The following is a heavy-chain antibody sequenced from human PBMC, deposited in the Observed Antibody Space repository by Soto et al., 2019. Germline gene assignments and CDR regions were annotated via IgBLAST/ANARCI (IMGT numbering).Heavy chain of an antibody. J-gene: IGHJ5*02. V-gene: IGHV1-69*06. Sequence: QVQLVQSGAEVKKPGSSVKVSCNASGVSLSGHAINWVRQTPGQGLEWMGGIIPIFNRAHYVPRFQARLTMTADTSTNTAYMEMTYLTSADTAVYYCARDTDYYYAPSGYYFPKGLDPWGQGTLVTVSS. D-gene: IGHD3-22*01. CDR2: IIPIFNRA. CDR3: ARDTDYYYAPSGYYFPKGLDP. CDR1: GVSLSGHA.